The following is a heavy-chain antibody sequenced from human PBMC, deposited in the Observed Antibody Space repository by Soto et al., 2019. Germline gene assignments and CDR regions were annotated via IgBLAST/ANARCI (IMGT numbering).Heavy chain of an antibody. CDR2: ISGYNGNT. CDR1: GYTFSGYS. J-gene: IGHJ6*04. V-gene: IGHV1-18*04. D-gene: IGHD2-21*01. Sequence: ASVKVSCKDSGYTFSGYSITWVRQAPGQGLEWMGRISGYNGNTNYARTLRGRLTLTTDTSTSTAYMELRSLTSDDTAVYYCARDVFCGGALVFPELGVSREGTTLTASS. CDR3: ARDVFCGGALVFPELGV.